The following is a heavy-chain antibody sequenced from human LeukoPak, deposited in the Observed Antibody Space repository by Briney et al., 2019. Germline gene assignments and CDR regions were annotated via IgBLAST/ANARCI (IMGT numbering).Heavy chain of an antibody. V-gene: IGHV3-30-3*01. D-gene: IGHD3-10*01. J-gene: IGHJ4*02. CDR2: ISYDGSNK. CDR1: GFTFSSYA. Sequence: PGGSLRLSCAASGFTFSSYAMHWVRQAPGKGLEWVAVISYDGSNKYYADSVKGRFTISRDNAKNTLYLQMNSLRAEDTAVYYCARELLWFGGNDYWGQGTLVTVSS. CDR3: ARELLWFGGNDY.